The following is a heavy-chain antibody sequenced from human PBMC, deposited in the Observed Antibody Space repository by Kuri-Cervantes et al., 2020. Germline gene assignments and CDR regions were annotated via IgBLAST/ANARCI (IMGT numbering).Heavy chain of an antibody. CDR1: GYTLTSYY. D-gene: IGHD3-22*01. Sequence: ASVYVSCKASGYTLTSYYMHWVRQAPGQGLEWMGIINPSGGSTNYAQKYQGRVTITADESTSTAYMELSSLRSEDTAVYYCAREPLAYDSSGYHPKESPENDYWGQGTLVTVSS. J-gene: IGHJ4*02. CDR3: AREPLAYDSSGYHPKESPENDY. V-gene: IGHV1-46*01. CDR2: INPSGGST.